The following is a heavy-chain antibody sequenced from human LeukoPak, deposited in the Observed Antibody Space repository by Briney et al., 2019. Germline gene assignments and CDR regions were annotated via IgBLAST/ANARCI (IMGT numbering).Heavy chain of an antibody. CDR1: GFTFSNYE. Sequence: GGSLRPSCAASGFTFSNYEMNWIRQAPGKGLEWISYISNSGTTKYYADSVKGRFTISRDNAKNSLYLQMNSLRAEDTAVYYCAAVIDYWGQGTLVTVSS. J-gene: IGHJ4*02. CDR2: ISNSGTTK. V-gene: IGHV3-48*03. CDR3: AAVIDY.